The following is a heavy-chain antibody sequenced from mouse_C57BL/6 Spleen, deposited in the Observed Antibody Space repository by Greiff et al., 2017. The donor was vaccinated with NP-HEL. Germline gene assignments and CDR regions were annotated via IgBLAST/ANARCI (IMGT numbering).Heavy chain of an antibody. D-gene: IGHD3-2*02. V-gene: IGHV1-76*01. CDR2: IYPGSGNT. Sequence: QVQLKQSGAELVRPGASVKLSCKASGYTFTDYYINWVKQRPGQGLEWIARIYPGSGNTYYNEKFKGKATLTAEKSSSTAYMQLSSLTSEDSAVYFCARQLRPYAMDYWGQGTSVTVSS. CDR3: ARQLRPYAMDY. J-gene: IGHJ4*01. CDR1: GYTFTDYY.